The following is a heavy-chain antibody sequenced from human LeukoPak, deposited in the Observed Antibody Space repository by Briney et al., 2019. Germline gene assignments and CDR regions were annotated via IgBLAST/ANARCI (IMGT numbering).Heavy chain of an antibody. V-gene: IGHV4-30-4*08. D-gene: IGHD2-2*01. Sequence: SQTLSLTCTVSGGSISSGDHYWSWIRQPPGKGLEWIGYIYYSGSTYYNPSLKSRVTISVDTSKNQFSLKLSSVTAADTAVYYCARDSCSSTSCYPMDVWGKGTTVTVSS. J-gene: IGHJ6*03. CDR2: IYYSGST. CDR3: ARDSCSSTSCYPMDV. CDR1: GGSISSGDHY.